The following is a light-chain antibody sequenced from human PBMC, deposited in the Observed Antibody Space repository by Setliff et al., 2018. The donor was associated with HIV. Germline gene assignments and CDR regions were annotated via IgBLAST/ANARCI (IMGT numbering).Light chain of an antibody. CDR1: SSDVGGYNY. Sequence: QSALTQPASVSGSPGQSITLSCTGTSSDVGGYNYVSWYQQHPDKAPKLMIYDVKTRPSGVSDRFSGSKYGNTASLTISGLQAGDEADYYCCSYAGSGPVFGAGTKVTVL. CDR3: CSYAGSGPV. V-gene: IGLV2-23*02. J-gene: IGLJ1*01. CDR2: DVK.